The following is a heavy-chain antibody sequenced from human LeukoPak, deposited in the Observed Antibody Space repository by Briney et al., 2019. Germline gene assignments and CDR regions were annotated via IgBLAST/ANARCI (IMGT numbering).Heavy chain of an antibody. CDR2: ISSSSSYI. V-gene: IGHV3-21*01. Sequence: GGSLRLSCAAPGFTFSSYSMNWVRQAPGKGLEWVSSISSSSSYIYYADSVKGRFTISRDNAKNSLYLQMNSLRAEDTAVYYCARDYDSYGSLYYYYGMDVWGQGTTVTVSS. J-gene: IGHJ6*02. D-gene: IGHD5-18*01. CDR1: GFTFSSYS. CDR3: ARDYDSYGSLYYYYGMDV.